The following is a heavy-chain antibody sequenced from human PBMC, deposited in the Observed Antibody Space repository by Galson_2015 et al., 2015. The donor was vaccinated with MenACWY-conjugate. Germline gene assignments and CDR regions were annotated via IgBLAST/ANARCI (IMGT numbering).Heavy chain of an antibody. D-gene: IGHD2-2*01. Sequence: QSGAEVKKPGESLKISCKGSGYDFTTYWIVWVRQMPGKGLEWMGIIYPRDSETTYSPTFQGQVTISADKSISAAYLQWSSLKPSSTAIYYCARLRSSTSGGHWFDPWGQGTLVTVSS. CDR3: ARLRSSTSGGHWFDP. CDR1: GYDFTTYW. V-gene: IGHV5-51*01. J-gene: IGHJ5*02. CDR2: IYPRDSET.